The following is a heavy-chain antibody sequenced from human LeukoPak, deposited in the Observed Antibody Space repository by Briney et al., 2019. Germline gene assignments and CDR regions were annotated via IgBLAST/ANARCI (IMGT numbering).Heavy chain of an antibody. J-gene: IGHJ6*03. Sequence: SETLSLTCTVSGGSISSYYWSWIRQPAGKGLEWIGRIYTSGSTNHNPSLKSRVTMSVDTSKNQFSLKLSSVTAADTAVYYCARDRGYSDFYYYYYMDVWGKGTTVTVSS. CDR2: IYTSGST. CDR1: GGSISSYY. CDR3: ARDRGYSDFYYYYYMDV. V-gene: IGHV4-4*07. D-gene: IGHD5-12*01.